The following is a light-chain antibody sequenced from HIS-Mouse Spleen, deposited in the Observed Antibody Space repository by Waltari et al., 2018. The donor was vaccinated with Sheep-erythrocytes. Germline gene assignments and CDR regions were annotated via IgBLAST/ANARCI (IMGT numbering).Light chain of an antibody. CDR2: DVS. CDR1: SSDVGGYND. CDR3: CSYAGSYTYV. V-gene: IGLV2-11*01. Sequence: QSALTQPRSVSGSPGQSVTISCTGTSSDVGGYNDVSWYQQHPGKPPKLMIFDVSKRPSRVPDRFSGSKSGNTASLTISGLQAEDEADYYCCSYAGSYTYVFGTGTKVTVL. J-gene: IGLJ1*01.